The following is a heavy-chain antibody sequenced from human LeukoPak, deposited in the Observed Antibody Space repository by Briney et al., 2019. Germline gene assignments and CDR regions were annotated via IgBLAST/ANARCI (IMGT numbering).Heavy chain of an antibody. Sequence: GRSLRLSCAASGFTFSSYGVEWVRQAPGKGLEWVAVIWYDGSNKYYADSVKGRFTISRDNSKNKLYLQMNSLRAEDTAVYYCARDSQWLAPFDYWGQGTLVTVSS. CDR3: ARDSQWLAPFDY. J-gene: IGHJ4*02. CDR2: IWYDGSNK. D-gene: IGHD6-19*01. V-gene: IGHV3-33*01. CDR1: GFTFSSYG.